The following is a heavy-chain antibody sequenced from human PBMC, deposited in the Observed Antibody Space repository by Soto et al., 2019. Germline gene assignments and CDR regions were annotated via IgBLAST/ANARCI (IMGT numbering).Heavy chain of an antibody. D-gene: IGHD1-1*01. CDR3: ARGNNWNDPDL. V-gene: IGHV1-69*02. CDR1: GGTFSSYT. J-gene: IGHJ2*01. CDR2: IIPILGIA. Sequence: SVKVSCKASGGTFSSYTISCVRQAPGQGLEWMGRIIPILGIANYAQKFQGRVTITADKSTSTAYMELSSLRSVDTAVYCCARGNNWNDPDLWGRGTLVTVSS.